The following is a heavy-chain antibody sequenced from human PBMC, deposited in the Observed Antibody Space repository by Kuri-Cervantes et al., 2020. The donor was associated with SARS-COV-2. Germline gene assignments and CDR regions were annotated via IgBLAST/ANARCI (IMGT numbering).Heavy chain of an antibody. J-gene: IGHJ4*02. CDR1: GYSISSGYY. D-gene: IGHD4-17*01. V-gene: IGHV4-38-2*01. CDR3: ASEGSSLRPFDY. CDR2: IYHSGST. Sequence: GSLRLSCAVSGYSISSGYYWGWIRQPPGKGLEWIGSIYHSGSTYYNPSLKSRVTISVDTSKNQFSLKLSSVTAADTAVYYCASEGSSLRPFDYWGQGTLVTVSS.